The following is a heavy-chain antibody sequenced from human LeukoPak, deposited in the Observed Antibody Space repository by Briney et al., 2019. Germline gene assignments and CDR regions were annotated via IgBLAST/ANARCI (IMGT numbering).Heavy chain of an antibody. Sequence: PGGSLRLSCAASGFTFSSYAMSWIRQPPGKGLEWIGYIYYSGSTNYNPSLKSRVTISVDTSKNQFSLKLSSVTAADTAVYYCARGPFGGDYSFDYWGQGTLVTVSS. CDR3: ARGPFGGDYSFDY. D-gene: IGHD4-17*01. CDR1: GFTFSSYA. CDR2: IYYSGST. V-gene: IGHV4-59*12. J-gene: IGHJ4*02.